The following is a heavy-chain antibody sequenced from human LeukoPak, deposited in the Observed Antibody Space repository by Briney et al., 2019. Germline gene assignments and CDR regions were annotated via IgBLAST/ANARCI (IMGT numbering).Heavy chain of an antibody. Sequence: PGGSLRLSCAASGFTFSSYSMNWVRQAPGEGLGWVSSISSSSSYIYYADSVKGRFTISRDNAKNSLYLQMNSLRAEDTAVYYCAREIYGKGYIDWGQGTLVTVSS. CDR1: GFTFSSYS. CDR3: AREIYGKGYID. CDR2: ISSSSSYI. J-gene: IGHJ4*02. V-gene: IGHV3-21*01. D-gene: IGHD6-13*01.